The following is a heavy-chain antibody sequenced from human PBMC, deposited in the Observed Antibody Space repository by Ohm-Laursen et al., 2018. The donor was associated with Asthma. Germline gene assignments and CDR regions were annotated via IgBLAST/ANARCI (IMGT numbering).Heavy chain of an antibody. D-gene: IGHD2-15*01. CDR3: ASSKLSTKDYYYYGMDV. CDR2: ISYDGSNK. Sequence: SLRLSCSASGFTFDDYAMHWVRQAPGKGMEWVAVISYDGSNKYYADSVKGRFTISRDNSKNTLYLQMNSLRAEDTAVYYCASSKLSTKDYYYYGMDVWGQGTTVTVSS. V-gene: IGHV3-30*03. J-gene: IGHJ6*02. CDR1: GFTFDDYA.